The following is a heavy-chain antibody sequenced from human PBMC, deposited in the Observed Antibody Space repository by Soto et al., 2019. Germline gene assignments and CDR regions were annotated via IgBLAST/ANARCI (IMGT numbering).Heavy chain of an antibody. D-gene: IGHD2-2*01. CDR1: GFSFDSYW. CDR3: TRGPRASSGGTGAY. J-gene: IGHJ1*01. Sequence: EVQLVESGGGLVQPGGSLRLSCAASGFSFDSYWMHWVRQAPGQGPMWVSRIDYDGTTTNYADSVKGRCTISRDNAKSTLYLQMYSLRPEDTAVYYCTRGPRASSGGTGAYWGKGTLVTVSS. V-gene: IGHV3-74*01. CDR2: IDYDGTTT.